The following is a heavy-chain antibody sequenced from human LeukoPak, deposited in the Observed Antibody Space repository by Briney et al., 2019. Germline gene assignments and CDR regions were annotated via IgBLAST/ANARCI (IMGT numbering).Heavy chain of an antibody. CDR1: GGSISSSSYY. D-gene: IGHD3/OR15-3a*01. Sequence: PSETLSLTCTVSGGSISSSSYYWGWIRQPPGKGLEWIGSIYYSGSTYYNPSLKSRVTISVDTSKNQFSLKLSSVTAADTAVYYCVSPSDTVSYDLPYFDYWGQGTLVTVSS. CDR2: IYYSGST. V-gene: IGHV4-39*01. J-gene: IGHJ4*02. CDR3: VSPSDTVSYDLPYFDY.